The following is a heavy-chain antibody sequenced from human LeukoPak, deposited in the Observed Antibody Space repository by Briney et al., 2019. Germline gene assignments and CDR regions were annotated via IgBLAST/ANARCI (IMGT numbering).Heavy chain of an antibody. V-gene: IGHV3-9*01. D-gene: IGHD3-3*01. CDR3: AKAVPQYYDFWSGPAGDYYGMDV. CDR1: GFTFDDYA. Sequence: GGSLRLSCAASGFTFDDYAMHWVRQAPGKGLEWVSGISWNSGSIGYADSVKGRFTISRDNAKNSLYLQMSSLRAEDTALYYCAKAVPQYYDFWSGPAGDYYGMDVWGQGTTVTVSS. J-gene: IGHJ6*02. CDR2: ISWNSGSI.